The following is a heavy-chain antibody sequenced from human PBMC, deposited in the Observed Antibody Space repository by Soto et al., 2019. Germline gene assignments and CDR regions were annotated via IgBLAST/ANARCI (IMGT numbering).Heavy chain of an antibody. CDR2: IDPSDSYT. V-gene: IGHV5-10-1*01. J-gene: IGHJ6*02. CDR3: ATSSAGNYYYCGMDV. CDR1: GYSFTRYW. D-gene: IGHD6-13*01. Sequence: PGESLKISCKGSGYSFTRYWISWVRQMPGKGLEWMGRIDPSDSYTNYSPSFQGHVTISADKSISTAYLQWSSLKASDTAMYSCATSSAGNYYYCGMDVWGQGTTVTVSS.